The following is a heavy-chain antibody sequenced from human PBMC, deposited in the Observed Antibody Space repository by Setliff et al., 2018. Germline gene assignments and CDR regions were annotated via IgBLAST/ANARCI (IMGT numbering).Heavy chain of an antibody. J-gene: IGHJ5*01. D-gene: IGHD1-20*01. Sequence: KPSETLSLTCSISGDSVTSKTYFWGWVRQTPGKGLEWIGSIYSSGNTYYNPSLKRRVTISADTSKNTLYLQRNSLRAEDTALYHCAKGRVPDGIWDFDSWGPGSLVTVSS. CDR2: IYSSGNT. CDR1: GDSVTSKTYF. V-gene: IGHV4-39*07. CDR3: AKGRVPDGIWDFDS.